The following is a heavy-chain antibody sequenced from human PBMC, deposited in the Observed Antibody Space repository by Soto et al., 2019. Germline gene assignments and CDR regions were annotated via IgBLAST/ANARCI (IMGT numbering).Heavy chain of an antibody. Sequence: EVQLLESGGGLVQPGGSLTLSCATSGFTFSSYAMVWVRQAAEKGLEWVASISNNGDTAYYADSVKGRFTISRGNSENTLYPQINGLRADDTSLYFCAKSRVFIGAIVTLLDSWGQGTQVTVSS. CDR1: GFTFSSYA. CDR3: AKSRVFIGAIVTLLDS. D-gene: IGHD3-16*02. J-gene: IGHJ4*02. CDR2: ISNNGDTA. V-gene: IGHV3-23*01.